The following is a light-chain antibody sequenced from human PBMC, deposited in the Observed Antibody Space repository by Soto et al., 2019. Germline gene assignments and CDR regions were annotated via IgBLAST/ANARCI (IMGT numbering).Light chain of an antibody. CDR3: WSYAS. J-gene: IGLJ1*01. V-gene: IGLV2-23*01. CDR2: EGS. Sequence: QSVLTQPASVSGSPGQSITISCTGTSSDVGSYNLVSWYQQHPGKAPKLMIYEGSKRPSGVSNRFSGSKSGNTASLTISGLQGEDGAGYYCWSYASFGTWAKLTVL. CDR1: SSDVGSYNL.